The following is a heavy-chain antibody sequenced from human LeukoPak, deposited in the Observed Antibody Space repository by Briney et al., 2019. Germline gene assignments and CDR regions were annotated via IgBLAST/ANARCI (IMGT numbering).Heavy chain of an antibody. J-gene: IGHJ3*02. CDR1: GFTFSIYA. CDR2: ISGIGCST. D-gene: IGHD1-7*01. V-gene: IGHV3-23*01. Sequence: PGGSMRLSCAASGFTFSIYAMSCVRQAPGKGLEWVSSISGIGCSTYYADSVKSRFNIFRDNSKNTLYLQMNSLRAEDTVVYYCAKDFITGTTRVAFDIWGQGKMVTVSS. CDR3: AKDFITGTTRVAFDI.